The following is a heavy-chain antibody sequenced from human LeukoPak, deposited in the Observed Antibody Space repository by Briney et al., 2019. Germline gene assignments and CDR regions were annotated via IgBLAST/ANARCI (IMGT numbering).Heavy chain of an antibody. J-gene: IGHJ5*02. CDR1: GGSISSYY. CDR2: IYTSGST. Sequence: PSETLSLTCTVSGGSISSYYWSWIRQPAGKGLEWIGRIYTSGSTNYNPSLKSRVTMSVDTSKNQFSLKLSSVTAADTAVYYCARRGSSWYRGWFDPWGQGTLVTVSS. CDR3: ARRGSSWYRGWFDP. D-gene: IGHD6-13*01. V-gene: IGHV4-4*07.